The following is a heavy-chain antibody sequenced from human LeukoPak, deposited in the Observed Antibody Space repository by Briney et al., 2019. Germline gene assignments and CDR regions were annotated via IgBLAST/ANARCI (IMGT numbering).Heavy chain of an antibody. CDR1: RFTFSDYY. CDR2: ISSSGTTI. CDR3: ARDKREVAGNYYYYGMDV. J-gene: IGHJ6*02. Sequence: GGSLRLSCAASRFTFSDYYMSWIRQAPGKGLEWVSYISSSGTTIYYADSVKGRFTISRDNAKNSLYLQMYSLRAEDTAVYYCARDKREVAGNYYYYGMDVWGQGTTVTVSS. D-gene: IGHD6-19*01. V-gene: IGHV3-11*01.